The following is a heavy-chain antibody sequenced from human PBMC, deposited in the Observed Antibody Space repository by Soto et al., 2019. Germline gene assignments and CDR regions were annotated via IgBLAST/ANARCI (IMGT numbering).Heavy chain of an antibody. CDR2: IYPSDSDT. CDR1: GYSFTTYW. Sequence: PGESLKISCKGSGYSFTTYWIAWVRQMPGKGLEWMGIIYPSDSDTRYSPSFQGQVTISADKSITTAYLQWSSLKASDTAMYYCARPYGRSFAMDVWGQRTTVTVSS. CDR3: ARPYGRSFAMDV. V-gene: IGHV5-51*01. D-gene: IGHD2-15*01. J-gene: IGHJ6*02.